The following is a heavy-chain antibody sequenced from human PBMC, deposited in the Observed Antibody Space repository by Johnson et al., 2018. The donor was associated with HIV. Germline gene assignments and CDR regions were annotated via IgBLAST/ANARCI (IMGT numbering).Heavy chain of an antibody. CDR1: GFTFSSYG. V-gene: IGHV3-30*03. D-gene: IGHD3-10*01. Sequence: VQLVESGGGVVQPGRSLRLSCAASGFTFSSYGMHWVRQAPGKGLEWAAVISYDGSDTYYADSVKGRFTISRDNSKNTLYLQMNSLRAEDTAMYYCARSPGEADAFDIWGQGTMVTVSS. CDR2: ISYDGSDT. J-gene: IGHJ3*02. CDR3: ARSPGEADAFDI.